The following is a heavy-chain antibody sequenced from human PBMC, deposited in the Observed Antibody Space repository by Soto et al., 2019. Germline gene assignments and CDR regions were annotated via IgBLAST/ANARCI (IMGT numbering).Heavy chain of an antibody. V-gene: IGHV4-59*12. CDR2: IYYSGTT. CDR1: GGSLIAYY. D-gene: IGHD6-19*01. J-gene: IGHJ4*02. Sequence: PSQILSLTCTVSGGSLIAYYWTWFRQPPGEGLEWIGYIYYSGTTKYRPSLQSRVTMSVDTSKNQFSLKLRSVTAADTAVYYCARARTGNGWYWDYWGQGTLVTVSS. CDR3: ARARTGNGWYWDY.